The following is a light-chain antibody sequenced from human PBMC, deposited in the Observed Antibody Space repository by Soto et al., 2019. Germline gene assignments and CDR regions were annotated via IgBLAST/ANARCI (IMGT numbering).Light chain of an antibody. CDR2: GTS. CDR1: QSVGSSY. Sequence: EVVLTQSPATLSLSPGERATLSCRASQSVGSSYLAWYQQKPGQAPRVLIYGTSSRATGIPDRFSGSGSGTDFTLTISRLEPEDFAVYYCQQYTTSSWKFGQGTKVDIK. CDR3: QQYTTSSWK. V-gene: IGKV3-20*01. J-gene: IGKJ1*01.